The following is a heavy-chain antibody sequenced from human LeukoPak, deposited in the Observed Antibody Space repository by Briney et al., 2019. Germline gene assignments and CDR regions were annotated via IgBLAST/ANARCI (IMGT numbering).Heavy chain of an antibody. CDR1: KFTFSSYA. J-gene: IGHJ4*02. V-gene: IGHV3-30-3*01. CDR3: ARGEFNSGDLDY. Sequence: PGGSLRLSCAASKFTFSSYAMVWVRQAPGRGLEWVAVISYDGSSKYHAESVKGRFTISRDNSKNTLYLQMNSLRAEDTAVYFCARGEFNSGDLDYWGQGTLVTVSS. CDR2: ISYDGSSK. D-gene: IGHD3-10*01.